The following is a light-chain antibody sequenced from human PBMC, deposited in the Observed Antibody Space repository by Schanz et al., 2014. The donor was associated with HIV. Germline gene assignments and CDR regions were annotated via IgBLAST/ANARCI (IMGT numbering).Light chain of an antibody. V-gene: IGKV1-5*03. CDR1: QSISDW. CDR2: KAS. J-gene: IGKJ1*01. CDR3: QQYNSHST. Sequence: DIHMTQSPSTLSASVGDRVIIICRASQSISDWLAWYQQKPGKAPTLLIYKASTLEPGVPSRFSGSGSGTEFTLTISSLQPDDFATYYCQQYNSHSTFGQGTKVEIK.